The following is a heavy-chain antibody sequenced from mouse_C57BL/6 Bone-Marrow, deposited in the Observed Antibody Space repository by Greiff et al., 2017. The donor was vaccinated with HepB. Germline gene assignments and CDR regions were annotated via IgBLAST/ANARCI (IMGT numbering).Heavy chain of an antibody. Sequence: QVQLKQSGPGLVAPSQSLSITCTVSGFSLTSYAISWVRQPPGKGLEWLGVIWTGGGTNYNSALKSRLSISKDNSKSQVFLKMNSLQTDDTARYYCARTPGNLLWLRRRDYAMDYWGQGTSVTVSS. CDR1: GFSLTSYA. CDR3: ARTPGNLLWLRRRDYAMDY. J-gene: IGHJ4*01. D-gene: IGHD2-2*01. V-gene: IGHV2-9-1*01. CDR2: IWTGGGT.